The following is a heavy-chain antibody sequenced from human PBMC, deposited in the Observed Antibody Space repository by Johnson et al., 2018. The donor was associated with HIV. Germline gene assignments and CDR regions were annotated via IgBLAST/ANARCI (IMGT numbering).Heavy chain of an antibody. V-gene: IGHV3-30*03. D-gene: IGHD6-13*01. CDR3: ARGGSSWYLRAFDI. CDR1: GFTFSSYG. J-gene: IGHJ3*02. Sequence: QVRLVESGGGVVQPGRSLRLSCAASGFTFSSYGMHWVRQAPGKGLEWVAVISYDGSNKYYADSVKGRFTISRDNAKNSLYLQMNSLRPDDTAVYYCARGGSSWYLRAFDIWGQGTMVTVSS. CDR2: ISYDGSNK.